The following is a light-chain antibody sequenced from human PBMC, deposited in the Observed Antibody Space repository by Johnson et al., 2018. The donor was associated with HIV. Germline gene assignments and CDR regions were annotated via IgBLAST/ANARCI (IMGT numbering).Light chain of an antibody. Sequence: QSVLTQPPSVSAAPGQKVTISCSGSSSNMGNNYVSGYQQLPGTAPKLLIYNNNKQPSGFPDGYSGSKSGTSPTLAITDLHTGDEADYYCGTWDSSLRAGFFGTGTKVTVL. J-gene: IGLJ1*01. CDR1: SSNMGNNY. CDR2: NNN. CDR3: GTWDSSLRAGF. V-gene: IGLV1-51*01.